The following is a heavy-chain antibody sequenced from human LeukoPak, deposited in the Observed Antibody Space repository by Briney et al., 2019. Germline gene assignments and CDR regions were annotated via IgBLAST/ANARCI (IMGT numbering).Heavy chain of an antibody. J-gene: IGHJ4*02. CDR2: ISYDGSNK. CDR1: GFTFSSYA. V-gene: IGHV3-30-3*01. Sequence: GGSLRLSCAASGFTFSSYAMHWVRQASGKGLEWGAMISYDGSNKYYADSVKGRFTISRDNSKNTLYVQMNSLREEDTAVYFCATYCGSASCYAVDYWGQGTLVTVSS. CDR3: ATYCGSASCYAVDY. D-gene: IGHD2-2*01.